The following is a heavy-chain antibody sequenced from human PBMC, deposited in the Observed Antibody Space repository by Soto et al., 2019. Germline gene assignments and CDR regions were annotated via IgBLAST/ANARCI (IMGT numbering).Heavy chain of an antibody. CDR1: GYSFTSYW. J-gene: IGHJ6*02. V-gene: IGHV5-51*01. D-gene: IGHD6-13*01. Sequence: PGESLKISCKGSGYSFTSYWIGWVRQMPGKGLEWMGIIYPGDSDTRYSPSFQGQVTISADKSISTAYLQWSSLKASDTAMYYCARQGTAAGIEYYYGVDVWGQGTTVTVSS. CDR2: IYPGDSDT. CDR3: ARQGTAAGIEYYYGVDV.